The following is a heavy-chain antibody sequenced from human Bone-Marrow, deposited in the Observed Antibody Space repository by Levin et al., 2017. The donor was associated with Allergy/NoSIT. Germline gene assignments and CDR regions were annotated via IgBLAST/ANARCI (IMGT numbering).Heavy chain of an antibody. CDR1: GFSFRSYW. V-gene: IGHV3-74*01. J-gene: IGHJ4*02. D-gene: IGHD2-15*01. CDR2: INSDGSST. Sequence: GESLKISCAASGFSFRSYWMHWVRQAPGKGLVWVSRINSDGSSTSYADSVKGRFTISRDNAKNTLYLQMNSLRGEDTAVYYCARGTRIDYCDYWGQGTLVTVSS. CDR3: ARGTRIDYCDY.